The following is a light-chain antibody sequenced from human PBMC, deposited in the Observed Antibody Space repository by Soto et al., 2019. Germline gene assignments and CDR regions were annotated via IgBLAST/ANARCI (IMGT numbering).Light chain of an antibody. CDR2: SAS. J-gene: IGKJ5*01. CDR3: QQYKNWPL. Sequence: IVLTQSPGTLSLPPGVTASLSCRSSQSVSSNYLAWYQQKPGQAPKVLLYSASTRATGIPVRFSGSGFGTEFTLTISSLQSEDFAVYYCQQYKNWPLFGQGTRLEI. V-gene: IGKV3-15*01. CDR1: QSVSSN.